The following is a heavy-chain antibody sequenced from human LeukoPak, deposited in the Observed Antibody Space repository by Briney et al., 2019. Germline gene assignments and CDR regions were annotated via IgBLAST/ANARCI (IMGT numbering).Heavy chain of an antibody. V-gene: IGHV4-39*07. Sequence: SETLSLTCTVSGGSISSSSYYWGWIRQPPGKGLEWIGSIYYSGNTYYNPSLKSRVTISVDTSKNQFSLKLSSVTAADTAVYYCAKELVGTAWNDSWGQGTLVTVSS. J-gene: IGHJ4*02. CDR2: IYYSGNT. D-gene: IGHD2-15*01. CDR3: AKELVGTAWNDS. CDR1: GGSISSSSYY.